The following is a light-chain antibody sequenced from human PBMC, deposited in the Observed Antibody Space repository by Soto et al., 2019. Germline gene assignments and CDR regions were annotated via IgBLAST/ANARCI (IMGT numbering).Light chain of an antibody. V-gene: IGKV3-20*01. J-gene: IGKJ1*01. CDR1: QSVSSSY. Sequence: EIVLTQSPGTLSLSPGERATLSCRASQSVSSSYFAWYHQKPGQAPRLLIYGASSRATGIPDRFSGSGSGTDFTLTISRLEPEDFAVYYCQQYGSSPQTFGQGTKLEIK. CDR2: GAS. CDR3: QQYGSSPQT.